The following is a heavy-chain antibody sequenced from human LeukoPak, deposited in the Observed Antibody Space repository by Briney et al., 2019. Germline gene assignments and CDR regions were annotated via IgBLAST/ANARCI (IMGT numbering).Heavy chain of an antibody. CDR2: IYTSGST. CDR1: GGSISSYY. Sequence: SEALSLTCTVSGGSISSYYWSWIRQPAGKGLEWIGRIYTSGSTNYNPSLKSRVTTSVDTSKNQFSLKLSSVTAADTAVYYCARDITISLFDYWGQGTLVTVPS. V-gene: IGHV4-4*07. J-gene: IGHJ4*02. CDR3: ARDITISLFDY. D-gene: IGHD3-3*01.